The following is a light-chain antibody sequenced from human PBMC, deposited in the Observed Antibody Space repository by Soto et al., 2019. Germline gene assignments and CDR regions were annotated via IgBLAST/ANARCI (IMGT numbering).Light chain of an antibody. J-gene: IGKJ1*01. V-gene: IGKV1-5*03. CDR3: QQYNTYWT. CDR1: QSISSW. CDR2: KAS. Sequence: DIQMTQSLSTLSASVGDRVTITCRASQSISSWLAWYQQKPGKAPKLLIYKASSLESGVPSRFSGSGSGTEFTLTISSLKPDDFATYYCQQYNTYWTFGQGTKVDIK.